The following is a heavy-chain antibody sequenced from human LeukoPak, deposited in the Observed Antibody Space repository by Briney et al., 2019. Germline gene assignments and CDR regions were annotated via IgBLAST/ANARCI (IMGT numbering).Heavy chain of an antibody. Sequence: SETLSLACTVSGGSISSYYWSWIRQPPGKGLEWIGYIYYSGSTNYNPSLKSRVTISVDTSKNQFSLKLSSVTAADTAVYYCARHTYYYYGMDVWGQGTTVTVSS. CDR3: ARHTYYYYGMDV. CDR2: IYYSGST. V-gene: IGHV4-59*08. J-gene: IGHJ6*02. CDR1: GGSISSYY.